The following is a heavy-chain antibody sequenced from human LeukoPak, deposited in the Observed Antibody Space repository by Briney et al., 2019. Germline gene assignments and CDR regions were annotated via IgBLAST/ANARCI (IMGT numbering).Heavy chain of an antibody. CDR1: GFTFSSYG. J-gene: IGHJ4*02. Sequence: GGTLRLSCAASGFTFSSYGMSWVRQAPGKGLEWVSGISGSGGRTDYADSVKGRFTISRDNSKNTLYLHMNSLRAEDTAVYYCAKGLTRFGESPGGFDYWGQGTLFTVSS. CDR3: AKGLTRFGESPGGFDY. V-gene: IGHV3-23*01. D-gene: IGHD3-10*01. CDR2: ISGSGGRT.